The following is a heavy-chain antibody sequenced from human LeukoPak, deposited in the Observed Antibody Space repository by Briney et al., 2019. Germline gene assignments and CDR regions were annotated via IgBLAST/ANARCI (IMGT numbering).Heavy chain of an antibody. D-gene: IGHD2-2*01. Sequence: GGSLRLSCAASGFTFSCYAMNWVRPAPGKGLEWVSGTGSTGVSTFYADSVKGRFTVSRDNSKNTLSLQMNSLRAEDTAVYYCAKDPGVVPAHYFDYWGQGTLVTVSS. J-gene: IGHJ4*02. CDR3: AKDPGVVPAHYFDY. V-gene: IGHV3-23*01. CDR1: GFTFSCYA. CDR2: TGSTGVST.